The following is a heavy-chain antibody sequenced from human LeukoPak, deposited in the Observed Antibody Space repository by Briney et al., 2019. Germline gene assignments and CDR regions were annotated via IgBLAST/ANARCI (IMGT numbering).Heavy chain of an antibody. Sequence: SETLSLTCTVSGGSISSSSYYWGWIRQPPGKGLEWIGYIYYSGSTNYNPSLKSRVTISVDTSKYQFSLKLSSVTAADTAVYYCARGGCSSTSCPHDAFDIWGQGTMVTVSS. J-gene: IGHJ3*02. D-gene: IGHD2-2*01. CDR2: IYYSGST. CDR1: GGSISSSSYY. CDR3: ARGGCSSTSCPHDAFDI. V-gene: IGHV4-61*05.